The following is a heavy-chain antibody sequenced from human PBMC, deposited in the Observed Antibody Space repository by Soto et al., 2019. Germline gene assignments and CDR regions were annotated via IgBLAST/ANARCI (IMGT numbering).Heavy chain of an antibody. CDR3: ASNFWSGSSTNDAFDI. D-gene: IGHD3-3*01. CDR2: IIPIFGTA. J-gene: IGHJ3*02. V-gene: IGHV1-69*06. CDR1: GGTFSSYA. Sequence: QVQLVQSGAEVKKPGSSVKVSCKASGGTFSSYAISWVRQAPGQGLEWMGGIIPIFGTANYAQKFQGRVTITADKSTCTVYMELSSLRSEDTAVYYCASNFWSGSSTNDAFDIWGQGTMVTVSS.